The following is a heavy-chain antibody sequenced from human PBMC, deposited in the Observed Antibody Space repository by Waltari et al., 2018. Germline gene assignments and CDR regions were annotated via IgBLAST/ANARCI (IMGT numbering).Heavy chain of an antibody. CDR2: INQGGRT. J-gene: IGHJ4*02. V-gene: IGHV4-34*02. CDR3: ARKSGWYSRGNQRPSGGFFDS. CDR1: GGSFSAYY. Sequence: QVQLQQWGAGLLKPSETLSLTCAVYGGSFSAYYWNWIRQSPGKGLEWIGEINQGGRTSYNPPLKSRVFRSVDVSKSQCSMRMNSVTAADTAVYYGARKSGWYSRGNQRPSGGFFDSWGQGGLVTVSS. D-gene: IGHD6-13*01.